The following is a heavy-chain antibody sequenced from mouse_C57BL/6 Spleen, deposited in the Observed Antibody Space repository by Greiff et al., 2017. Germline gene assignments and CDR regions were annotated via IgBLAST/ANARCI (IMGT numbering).Heavy chain of an antibody. V-gene: IGHV4-1*01. CDR2: INPDSSTI. CDR1: GVDFSRYW. CDR3: ARRDVWFAY. Sequence: EADGVDFSRYWMSWVRRAPGKGLEWIGEINPDSSTINYAPSLKDKFIISRDNAKNTLYLQMSKVRSEDTALYYCARRDVWFAYWGQGTLVTVSA. J-gene: IGHJ3*01.